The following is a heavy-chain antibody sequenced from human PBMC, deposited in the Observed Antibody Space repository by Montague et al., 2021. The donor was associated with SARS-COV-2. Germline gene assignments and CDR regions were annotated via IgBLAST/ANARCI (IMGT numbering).Heavy chain of an antibody. Sequence: SLRLSCAASGFTFDDYAMHWVRQAPGKGLEWVSGISWNSGSIGYADSVKGRFTISRDNAKNSLYLQMNSLRAEDTALYHCAKVSYGSGSYYYDYWGQGTLVTVSS. V-gene: IGHV3-9*01. D-gene: IGHD3-10*01. J-gene: IGHJ4*02. CDR3: AKVSYGSGSYYYDY. CDR1: GFTFDDYA. CDR2: ISWNSGSI.